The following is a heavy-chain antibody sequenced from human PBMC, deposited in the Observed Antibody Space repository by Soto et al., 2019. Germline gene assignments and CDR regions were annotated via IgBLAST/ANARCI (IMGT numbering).Heavy chain of an antibody. D-gene: IGHD6-19*01. Sequence: QVQLVQSGAEVKKPGSSVKVSCKASGGTFSSYTISWVRQAPGQGLEWMGRIIPILGIANYAQKFQGRVTITADKSTSTADMELSSLRSEDTDVYYCAIAVAGTHGMDVWGQGTTVTVSS. J-gene: IGHJ6*02. CDR3: AIAVAGTHGMDV. V-gene: IGHV1-69*02. CDR1: GGTFSSYT. CDR2: IIPILGIA.